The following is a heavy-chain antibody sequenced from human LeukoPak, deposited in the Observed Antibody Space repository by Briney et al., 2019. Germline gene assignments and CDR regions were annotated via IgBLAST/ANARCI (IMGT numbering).Heavy chain of an antibody. J-gene: IGHJ3*02. D-gene: IGHD1-20*01. V-gene: IGHV2-5*01. CDR2: IYWNDDK. CDR1: GFSLSTSGVG. CDR3: AHPTLMAYYNYPRDAFHI. Sequence: SGPTLVNPTQTLTLTCTFSGFSLSTSGVGVGWIRQPPGKALEWLALIYWNDDKRYSPSLRSRLTITKDTSKNQVVLTMTNMDPVYTATYYCAHPTLMAYYNYPRDAFHIWGQGTMVTVSS.